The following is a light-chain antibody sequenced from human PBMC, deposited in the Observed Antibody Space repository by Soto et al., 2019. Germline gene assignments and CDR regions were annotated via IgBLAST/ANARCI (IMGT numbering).Light chain of an antibody. V-gene: IGKV3-15*01. J-gene: IGKJ1*01. Sequence: EIVLTQNPGTLSLARGERATLSCRASQSVSNNYLAWYQQKHGQAPRLLIYAAATRATGVPAKFSGSGCGTDFYLTISSLQSEDFAVYYCQQYNNWPLWTFGQRSMVDIK. CDR1: QSVSNN. CDR2: AAA. CDR3: QQYNNWPLWT.